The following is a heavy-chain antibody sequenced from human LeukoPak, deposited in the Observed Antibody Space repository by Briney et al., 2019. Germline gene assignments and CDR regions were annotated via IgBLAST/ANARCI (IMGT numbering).Heavy chain of an antibody. V-gene: IGHV1-69*05. J-gene: IGHJ4*02. D-gene: IGHD5-24*01. CDR1: GGTFSSYA. CDR2: VIPIFGTA. Sequence: ASVKVSCKASGGTFSSYAISWVRQAPAPGLEWMGGVIPIFGTAYSAQKCQGRVTMTTDESTSTAYMELSSLRSEDTAVYYCARVEMATIGQAGVFAYWGQGTLVTVSS. CDR3: ARVEMATIGQAGVFAY.